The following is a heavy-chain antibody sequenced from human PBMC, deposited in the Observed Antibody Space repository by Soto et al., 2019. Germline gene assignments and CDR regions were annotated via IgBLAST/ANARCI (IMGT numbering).Heavy chain of an antibody. Sequence: QVQLLESGPRLVNPSETLSLTCSVSGGSPSSNYWSWIRQPPGKGLEWIGCISDSGNTYYNPSLQSRVTISIDTSTNQFLLDLTSVTTADTAVYYCARVPTTVTHPKSPFLVDRDVKDVSFAPWGQGTLVIVSS. V-gene: IGHV4-59*01. CDR3: ARVPTTVTHPKSPFLVDRDVKDVSFAP. CDR2: ISDSGNT. J-gene: IGHJ5*02. CDR1: GGSPSSNY. D-gene: IGHD4-17*01.